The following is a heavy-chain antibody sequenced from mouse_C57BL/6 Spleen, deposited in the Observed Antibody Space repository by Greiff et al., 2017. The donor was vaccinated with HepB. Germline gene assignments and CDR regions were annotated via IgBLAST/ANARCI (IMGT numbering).Heavy chain of an antibody. V-gene: IGHV1-15*01. CDR3: TRDYYSNYFDY. J-gene: IGHJ2*01. CDR2: IDPETGGT. CDR1: GYTFTDYE. D-gene: IGHD2-5*01. Sequence: QVQLKESGAELVRPGASVTLSCKASGYTFTDYEMHWVKQTPVHGLEWIGAIDPETGGTAYNQKFKGKAILTADKSSSTAYMELRSLTSEDSAVYYGTRDYYSNYFDYWGQGTTLTVSS.